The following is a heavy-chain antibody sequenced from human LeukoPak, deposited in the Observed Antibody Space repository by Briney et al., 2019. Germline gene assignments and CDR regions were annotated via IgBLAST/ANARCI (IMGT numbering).Heavy chain of an antibody. V-gene: IGHV4-34*01. Sequence: PSETLSLTCAVYGGSFSGYYWCWVRQPPGKGLEWIGEISHIGSTNYNPSLESRVTISVDTSKNQFSLKLSSVTAADTAVYYCARGRWEVRFDPWGQGTLVTVSS. CDR1: GGSFSGYY. D-gene: IGHD1-26*01. CDR2: ISHIGST. CDR3: ARGRWEVRFDP. J-gene: IGHJ5*02.